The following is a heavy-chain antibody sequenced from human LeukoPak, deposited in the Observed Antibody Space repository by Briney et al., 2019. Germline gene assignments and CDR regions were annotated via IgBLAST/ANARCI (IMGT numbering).Heavy chain of an antibody. CDR1: RFTFSNYG. J-gene: IGHJ5*01. V-gene: IGHV3-48*01. CDR3: ANTRGNTVAYSWFDS. D-gene: IGHD4-11*01. Sequence: GGSLRLSCAASRFTFSNYGVNWVRQAPGKGLEWVSYINSRSSTIYYADSVRGRFTISRDNAKNSLYLQMNSLRAEDTAVYYCANTRGNTVAYSWFDSWGQGTLVTVSS. CDR2: INSRSSTI.